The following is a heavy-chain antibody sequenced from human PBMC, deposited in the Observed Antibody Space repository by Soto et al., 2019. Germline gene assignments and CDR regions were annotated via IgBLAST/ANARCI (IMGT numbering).Heavy chain of an antibody. Sequence: EVQLVESGGGLVQPGGSLRLSCAASGFTFSSYSMNWVRRAPGKGLEWLSYISRDSGAIYYADSVKGRFTISRDNAKNSLLLQMNSLRDEDTAIYYCARDYNWAFDSWGQGTLVIVSS. CDR3: ARDYNWAFDS. CDR1: GFTFSSYS. J-gene: IGHJ4*02. V-gene: IGHV3-48*02. D-gene: IGHD1-1*01. CDR2: ISRDSGAI.